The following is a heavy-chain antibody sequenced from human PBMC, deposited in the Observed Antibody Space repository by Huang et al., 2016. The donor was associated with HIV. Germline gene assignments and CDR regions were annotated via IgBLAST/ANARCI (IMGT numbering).Heavy chain of an antibody. CDR1: GGSFSSYY. Sequence: QVQLHQWGAGLLKPSETLSLTCAVYGGSFSSYYWNWIRQSPGKGLEWFGQINHRGTTTYNPSLKSRVTMSVDTSKNQFSLKLNAVTAADTAVYYCAREIMISFGGPFDPWGQGTLVTVSS. J-gene: IGHJ5*02. V-gene: IGHV4-34*01. CDR3: AREIMISFGGPFDP. D-gene: IGHD3-16*01. CDR2: INHRGTT.